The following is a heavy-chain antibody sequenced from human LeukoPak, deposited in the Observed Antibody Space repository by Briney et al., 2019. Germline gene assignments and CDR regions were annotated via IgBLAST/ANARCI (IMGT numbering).Heavy chain of an antibody. J-gene: IGHJ4*02. CDR2: INPNSGGT. CDR1: GYTFTDYY. CDR3: ARIGVYSGSDSSIDF. Sequence: ASVKVSCKASGYTFTDYYIHWVRQAPGQGLEWMAWINPNSGGTNYAQKFQGRVAVTRDTSTTTAHMELSRLRSDDTAVYFCARIGVYSGSDSSIDFWGQGTLVTVSS. V-gene: IGHV1-2*02. D-gene: IGHD5-12*01.